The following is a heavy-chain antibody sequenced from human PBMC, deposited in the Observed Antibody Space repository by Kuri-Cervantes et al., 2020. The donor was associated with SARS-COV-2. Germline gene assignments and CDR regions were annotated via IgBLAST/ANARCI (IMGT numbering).Heavy chain of an antibody. V-gene: IGHV1-2*02. D-gene: IGHD1-7*01. CDR3: ARLPLWSAVSRGTNWFNP. CDR2: INPNNGGT. CDR1: GYTFTGDY. Sequence: ASVKVSCKASGYTFTGDYMHWVRQAPGQGLEGMGWINPNNGGTNYAQKFKGRVTMTRDTSISTAYMEMSRLRSDDTAVYYCARLPLWSAVSRGTNWFNPWGQGTLVTVSS. J-gene: IGHJ5*02.